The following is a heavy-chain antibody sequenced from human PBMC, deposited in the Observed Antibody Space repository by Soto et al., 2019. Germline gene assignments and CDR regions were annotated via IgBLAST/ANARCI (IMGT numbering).Heavy chain of an antibody. CDR1: GGSISSGDYS. CDR3: ASGSHVPHF. J-gene: IGHJ4*02. D-gene: IGHD6-6*01. CDR2: IYRGGST. Sequence: QLQLQESGSGLVKPSQTLSLTCAVSGGSISSGDYSWSWIRQPPGKGLEWIGYIYRGGSTYFNPSLKRRVTISVDRSKNQFSLKLSSVTAADTAVYSCASGSHVPHFWGQGTLVTVSS. V-gene: IGHV4-30-2*01.